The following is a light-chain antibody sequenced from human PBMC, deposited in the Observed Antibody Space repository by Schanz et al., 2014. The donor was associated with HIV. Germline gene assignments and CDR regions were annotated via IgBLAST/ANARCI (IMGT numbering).Light chain of an antibody. CDR2: EDN. CDR1: SGSIASNY. CDR3: QSYDIANPGV. Sequence: FMLTQPHSVSESPGKTVTISCTRSSGSIASNYVQWYQQRPGSAPTTVIYEDNQRPSGVPDRFSGSIDSSSNSASLTISGLKTEDEADYYCQSYDIANPGVFGGGTKLTVL. V-gene: IGLV6-57*04. J-gene: IGLJ3*02.